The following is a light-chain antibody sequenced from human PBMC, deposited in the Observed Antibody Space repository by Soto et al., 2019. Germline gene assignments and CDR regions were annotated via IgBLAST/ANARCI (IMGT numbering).Light chain of an antibody. V-gene: IGKV3-15*01. Sequence: EVVMTQSPATLSVSPGERATLSCRASQSVSSNLAWFQQKPGQAPRLLIYDASTRATGIPARFSGSGSGTEFTLIINSLQSEDFAVYYCQQYNNWWTFGQGTKVEIK. J-gene: IGKJ1*01. CDR3: QQYNNWWT. CDR2: DAS. CDR1: QSVSSN.